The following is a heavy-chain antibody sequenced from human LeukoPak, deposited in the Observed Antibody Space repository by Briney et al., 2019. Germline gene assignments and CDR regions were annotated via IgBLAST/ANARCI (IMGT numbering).Heavy chain of an antibody. V-gene: IGHV1-18*01. CDR1: GYTFTSYG. J-gene: IGHJ4*02. CDR3: ARGFGVTAGEEPDITGTSADY. Sequence: ASVKVSCKASGYTFTSYGISWVRQAPGQGLEWMGWISAYNGNTNYAQKLQGRVTMTTDTSTSTAYMELRSLRSDDTAVYYCARGFGVTAGEEPDITGTSADYWGQGTLVTVSS. CDR2: ISAYNGNT. D-gene: IGHD3-3*01.